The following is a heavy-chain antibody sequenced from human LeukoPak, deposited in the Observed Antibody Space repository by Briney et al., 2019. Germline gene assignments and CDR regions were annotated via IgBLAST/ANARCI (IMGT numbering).Heavy chain of an antibody. V-gene: IGHV3-30*02. CDR3: AKDKIEMATYYFDY. CDR2: IRYDGSNK. J-gene: IGHJ4*02. D-gene: IGHD5-24*01. Sequence: GGSLRLSCAASGFTFSSYGMHWVRQAPGKGLEWVAFIRYDGSNKYYADSVKGRFTISRDNSKNTLYLQMNSLRAEDTAVYYCAKDKIEMATYYFDYWGQRTLVTVSS. CDR1: GFTFSSYG.